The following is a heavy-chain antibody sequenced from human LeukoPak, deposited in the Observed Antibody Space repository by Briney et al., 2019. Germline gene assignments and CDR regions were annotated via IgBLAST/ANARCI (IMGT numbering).Heavy chain of an antibody. D-gene: IGHD3-9*01. CDR1: GGSVSSGDYY. CDR2: IYYSGST. CDR3: AREDILTGYEDY. J-gene: IGHJ4*02. V-gene: IGHV4-30-4*01. Sequence: SETLSLTCTVSGGSVSSGDYYWSWIRQPPGKGLEWIGYIYYSGSTYYNPSLKSRVTISVDTSKNQFSLKLSSVTAADTAVYYCAREDILTGYEDYWGQGTLVTVSS.